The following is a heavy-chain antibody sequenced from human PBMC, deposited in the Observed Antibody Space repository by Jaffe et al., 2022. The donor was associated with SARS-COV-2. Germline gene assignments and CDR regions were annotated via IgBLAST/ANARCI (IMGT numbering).Heavy chain of an antibody. D-gene: IGHD3-3*01. J-gene: IGHJ4*02. CDR1: GFTFSSYS. V-gene: IGHV3-48*02. CDR3: ARDDDFWSGYYFDY. Sequence: EVQLVESGGGLVQPGGSLRLSCAASGFTFSSYSMNWVRQAPGKGLEWVSYISSSSSTIYYADSVKGRFTISRDNAKNSLYLQMNSLRDEDTAVYYCARDDDFWSGYYFDYWGQGTLVTVSS. CDR2: ISSSSSTI.